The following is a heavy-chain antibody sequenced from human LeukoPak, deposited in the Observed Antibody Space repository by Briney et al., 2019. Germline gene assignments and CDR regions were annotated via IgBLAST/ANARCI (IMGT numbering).Heavy chain of an antibody. CDR3: ARSCLIVDIVATIRARLGGNGFDI. V-gene: IGHV4-39*07. D-gene: IGHD5-12*01. CDR1: GGSISSSSYY. CDR2: IYYTGST. Sequence: SETLSLTCTVSGGSISSSSYYWGWIRQPPGKGLEWIGTIYYTGSTYYNPSLKSRVTISVDTSKNQFSLRLSSVTAAATAVYYCARSCLIVDIVATIRARLGGNGFDIWGQGTMVTVSS. J-gene: IGHJ3*02.